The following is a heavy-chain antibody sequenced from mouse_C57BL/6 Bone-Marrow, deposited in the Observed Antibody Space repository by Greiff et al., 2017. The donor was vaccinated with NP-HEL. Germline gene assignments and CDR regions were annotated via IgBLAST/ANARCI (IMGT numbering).Heavy chain of an antibody. CDR2: IDPSDSYT. Sequence: VQLQQPGAELVMPGASVKLSCKASGYTFTSYWMHWVKQRPGQGLEWIGEIDPSDSYTNYNQKFKGKSTLTVDKSSSTAYMQLSSLTSEDSAVYYCAREGPYYDYDGAWFAYWGQGTLVTVSA. V-gene: IGHV1-69*01. CDR1: GYTFTSYW. CDR3: AREGPYYDYDGAWFAY. D-gene: IGHD2-4*01. J-gene: IGHJ3*01.